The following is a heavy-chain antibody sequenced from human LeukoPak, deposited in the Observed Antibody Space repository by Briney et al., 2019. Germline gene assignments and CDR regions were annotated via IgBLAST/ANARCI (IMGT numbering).Heavy chain of an antibody. D-gene: IGHD3-10*01. CDR3: ARGGRPDY. CDR2: IKEDGREK. J-gene: IGHJ4*02. Sequence: PGGSLRLSCATSGFTFSSSWMSWVRQAPGKGLECVANIKEDGREKYYVDSVKGRLTISRDNAKNSLYLQMSSLRAEDTAVYYCARGGRPDYWGQGTLVTVSS. V-gene: IGHV3-7*01. CDR1: GFTFSSSW.